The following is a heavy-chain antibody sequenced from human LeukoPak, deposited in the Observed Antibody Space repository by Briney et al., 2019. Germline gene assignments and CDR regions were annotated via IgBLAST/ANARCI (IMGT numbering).Heavy chain of an antibody. CDR1: GFTFSSYA. D-gene: IGHD1/OR15-1a*01. CDR2: ISGSGGST. CDR3: AKGNSFYWYFDL. Sequence: PGGSLRLSCAASGFTFSSYAMSWVRQAPGKGLEWVSAISGSGGSTYYADSVEGRFTISRDNSKNTLYLQMNSLRAEDTAVYYCAKGNSFYWYFDLWGRGTLVTVSS. V-gene: IGHV3-23*01. J-gene: IGHJ2*01.